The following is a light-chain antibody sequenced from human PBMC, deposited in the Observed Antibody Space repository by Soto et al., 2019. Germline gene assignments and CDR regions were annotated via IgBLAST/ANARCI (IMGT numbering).Light chain of an antibody. CDR2: KAS. CDR3: QQYYNWPPYT. CDR1: QSISSW. Sequence: DIQMTQSPSTLSASVGDRVTITCRASQSISSWLAWYQQKPGKAPKLLIYKASSLESGVPSRFSGSGSGTEFTLTISSLQSDDFAVYYCQQYYNWPPYTFGQGTKLQIK. J-gene: IGKJ2*01. V-gene: IGKV1-5*03.